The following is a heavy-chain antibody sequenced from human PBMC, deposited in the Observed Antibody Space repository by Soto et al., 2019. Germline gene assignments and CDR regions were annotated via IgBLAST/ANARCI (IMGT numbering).Heavy chain of an antibody. D-gene: IGHD2-15*01. V-gene: IGHV1-46*03. CDR1: GYTFTSYY. Sequence: GASVKVSCKASGYTFTSYYMHWVRQAPGQGLEWMGIINPSGGSTSYAQKFQGRVTMTRDTSTSTVYMELSNLRSEDTAVYYCARVYCSGGSCYSIDYWGQGTLVTVSS. CDR3: ARVYCSGGSCYSIDY. CDR2: INPSGGST. J-gene: IGHJ4*02.